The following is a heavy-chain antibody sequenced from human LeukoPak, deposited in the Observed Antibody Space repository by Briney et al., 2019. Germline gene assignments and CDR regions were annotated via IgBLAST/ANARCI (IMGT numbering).Heavy chain of an antibody. J-gene: IGHJ4*02. V-gene: IGHV3-21*01. CDR2: ISSSSSYI. D-gene: IGHD7-27*01. Sequence: GGSLRLSCAASGFTFSSYSMNWVRQAPGEGLKWVSSISSSSSYIYYADSVKGRFTISRDNAKNSLYLQMNSLRAEDTAVYYCAAANWGLFDYWGQGTLVTVSS. CDR3: AAANWGLFDY. CDR1: GFTFSSYS.